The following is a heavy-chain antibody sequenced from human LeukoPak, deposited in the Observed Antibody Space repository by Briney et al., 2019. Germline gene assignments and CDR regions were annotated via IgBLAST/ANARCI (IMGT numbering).Heavy chain of an antibody. CDR1: GFTFSSFA. J-gene: IGHJ3*02. Sequence: PGRSLRLSCAASGFTFSSFAMSWVRQAPGKGLDWVSSISGGSENTYYADSVKGRFTISRDNSKNTLDLHLNSLTADDTAVYYCANMQLVKGVFEIWGQGTRVTVSS. CDR3: ANMQLVKGVFEI. D-gene: IGHD6-13*01. CDR2: ISGGSENT. V-gene: IGHV3-23*01.